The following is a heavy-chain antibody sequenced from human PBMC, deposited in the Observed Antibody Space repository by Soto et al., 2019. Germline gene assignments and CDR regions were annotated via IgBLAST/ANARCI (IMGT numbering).Heavy chain of an antibody. V-gene: IGHV4-59*01. D-gene: IGHD1-26*01. CDR1: GGSISSYY. J-gene: IGHJ6*02. CDR2: IYYSGST. CDR3: ARASYYSYYYYGMDV. Sequence: SETLSLTCTVSGGSISSYYWSWIRQPPGKGLEWIGYIYYSGSTNYNPSLKSRVTISVDTSKNQFSLKLSSVTAADTAVYYCARASYYSYYYYGMDVWGQGTTVTVSS.